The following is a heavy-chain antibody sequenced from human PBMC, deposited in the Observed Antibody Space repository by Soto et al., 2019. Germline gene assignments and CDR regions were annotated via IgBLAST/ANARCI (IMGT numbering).Heavy chain of an antibody. CDR1: EFTVSGHA. CDR3: APHVSCSGGSCQYDAFAI. V-gene: IGHV3-23*01. D-gene: IGHD2-15*01. Sequence: EVQVLESGGGLVQPGGSLRLSCEGSEFTVSGHAMTWIRQAPGKGPEWVSTITADGGTYYADSVKGRFAMSRDTSENTLYLRMNSLGAEDTAAYYCAPHVSCSGGSCQYDAFAIRGQGTMVTVS. J-gene: IGHJ3*02. CDR2: ITADGGT.